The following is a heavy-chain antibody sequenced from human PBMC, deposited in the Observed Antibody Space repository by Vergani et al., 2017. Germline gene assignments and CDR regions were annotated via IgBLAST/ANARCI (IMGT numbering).Heavy chain of an antibody. CDR3: SKPQTVTTGCMEV. J-gene: IGHJ6*04. V-gene: IGHV1-69-2*01. D-gene: IGHD4-17*01. CDR1: GYTFPDQY. Sequence: EVQLVQSGAEVTKPGATMKISCPVSGYTFPDQYMHWVQQAPGKGLEWMGLIDPEDGETIYAEKFKGIVTIASDTSTVTANLDLSSLRSEETALYYCSKPQTVTTGCMEVWGKGTTVIVSS. CDR2: IDPEDGET.